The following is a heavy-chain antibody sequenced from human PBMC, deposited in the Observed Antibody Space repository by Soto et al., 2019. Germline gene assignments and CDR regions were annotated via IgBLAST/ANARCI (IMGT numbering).Heavy chain of an antibody. V-gene: IGHV3-30-3*01. Sequence: PGGSLRLSCAASGFTFSSYAMHWVRQAPGKGLEWVAVISYDGSNKYYADSVKGRFTISRDNSKNTLYLQMNSLRAEDTAVYYCASPRYFDYWGQGTLVTVSS. CDR1: GFTFSSYA. CDR2: ISYDGSNK. CDR3: ASPRYFDY. J-gene: IGHJ4*02.